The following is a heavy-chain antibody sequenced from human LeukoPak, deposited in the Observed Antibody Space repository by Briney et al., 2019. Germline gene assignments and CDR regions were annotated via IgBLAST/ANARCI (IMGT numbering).Heavy chain of an antibody. CDR2: IYYSGST. V-gene: IGHV4-30-4*01. J-gene: IGHJ6*03. CDR3: ARDRVLVGDYYMDV. Sequence: PSETLSLTCTVSGGSISSDDYYWSWIRQPPGKGLEWIGYIYYSGSTYYNPSLQSRVTVSVDTSKNQFSLKLSSVTAADTAVYYCARDRVLVGDYYMDVWGKGTTVTVS. CDR1: GGSISSDDYY. D-gene: IGHD2-2*01.